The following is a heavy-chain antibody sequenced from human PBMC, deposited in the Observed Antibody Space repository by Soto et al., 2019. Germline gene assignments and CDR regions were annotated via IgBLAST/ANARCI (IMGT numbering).Heavy chain of an antibody. V-gene: IGHV1-69*01. J-gene: IGHJ5*02. Sequence: QVQLVQSGAEVQKPGSSVKVSCKASGGTFSSYAISWVRQAPGQGLEWMGGIIPIFGTANYAQKFQGRVTITADESTSTAYMELSSLRSEDTAVYYCARAPRYYDILTGYYKSDNWFDPWGQGTLVTVSS. CDR2: IIPIFGTA. D-gene: IGHD3-9*01. CDR3: ARAPRYYDILTGYYKSDNWFDP. CDR1: GGTFSSYA.